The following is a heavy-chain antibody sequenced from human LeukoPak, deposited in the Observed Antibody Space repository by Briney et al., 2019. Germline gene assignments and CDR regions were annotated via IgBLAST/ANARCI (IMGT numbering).Heavy chain of an antibody. D-gene: IGHD6-13*01. CDR3: ARGGSSSDDRYFDY. V-gene: IGHV4-59*11. CDR1: GGSISSHY. CDR2: IYYSGST. J-gene: IGHJ4*02. Sequence: SETLSLTCTVSGGSISSHYWSWIRQPPGKGLEWIGYIYYSGSTSYNPFLKSRVTISVDTSKNQFSLKLSSVTAADTAVYYCARGGSSSDDRYFDYWGQGTLVTVSS.